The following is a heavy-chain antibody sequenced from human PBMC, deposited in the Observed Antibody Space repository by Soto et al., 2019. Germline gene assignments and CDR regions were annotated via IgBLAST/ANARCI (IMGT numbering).Heavy chain of an antibody. CDR3: ARGKRITMIVVVNGPQHYGMDV. J-gene: IGHJ6*02. CDR2: ISSSSSYI. D-gene: IGHD3-22*01. V-gene: IGHV3-21*01. Sequence: PGGSLRLSCAASGFTFSSYSMNWVRQAPGKGLEWVSSISSSSSYIYYADSVKGRFTISRDNAKNSLYLQMNSLRAEDTAVYYCARGKRITMIVVVNGPQHYGMDVWGQGTTVTVSS. CDR1: GFTFSSYS.